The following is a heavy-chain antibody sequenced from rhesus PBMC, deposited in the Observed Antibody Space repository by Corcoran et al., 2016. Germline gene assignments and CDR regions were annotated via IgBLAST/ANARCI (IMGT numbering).Heavy chain of an antibody. J-gene: IGHJ4*01. CDR1: GGSISSHY. D-gene: IGHD4-23*01. CDR3: ARQEYSYFDY. CDR2: IYGSGSST. Sequence: QLQLQESGPGLVKPSETLSVTCAVSGGSISSHYCSWIRHPPGKGREWIGRIYGSGSSTNYNPSLKSRVTLSVDTSKNQLSLKLSSVTAADTAVYYCARQEYSYFDYWGQGVLVTVSS. V-gene: IGHV4-169*01.